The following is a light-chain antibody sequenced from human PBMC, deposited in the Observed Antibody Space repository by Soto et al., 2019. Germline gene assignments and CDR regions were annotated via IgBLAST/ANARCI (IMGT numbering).Light chain of an antibody. CDR2: DVS. J-gene: IGLJ2*01. CDR1: SSDVGSYNY. Sequence: QSALTQPASVSGSPGQSITISCTGTSSDVGSYNYVSWYQQHPGKAPKLIIYDVSNRPSGLSSRFSGSKSGNTASLTISGLQAEDEGDYYCSSYSSSSTLVLFGGGTKVTVL. CDR3: SSYSSSSTLVL. V-gene: IGLV2-14*03.